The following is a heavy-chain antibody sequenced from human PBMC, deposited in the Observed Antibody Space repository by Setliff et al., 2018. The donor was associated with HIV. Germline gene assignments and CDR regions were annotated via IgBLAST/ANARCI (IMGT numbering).Heavy chain of an antibody. CDR1: GDSINTHY. V-gene: IGHV4-59*11. J-gene: IGHJ6*02. CDR3: ARPVSKNFYGMDV. CDR2: LYHSGSP. Sequence: SETLSLTCSVSGDSINTHYWSWIRQSPGKGLEWIGTLYHSGSPTYNPSLKSRVTISGDTSKNRISLKLTSVTAADTAVFYCARPVSKNFYGMDVWGPGTTVTVSS.